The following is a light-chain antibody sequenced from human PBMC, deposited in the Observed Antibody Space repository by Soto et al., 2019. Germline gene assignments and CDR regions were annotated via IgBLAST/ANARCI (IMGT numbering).Light chain of an antibody. CDR3: AAWDDTLNGYV. J-gene: IGLJ1*01. Sequence: QAVVTQPPSASGTPGQRVTISCFGANSNLGSNSVNWYQQLPGTAPKLLFYRDDQRPSGVPDHFSASKSATSASLAIGGLRSEDEAEYFCAAWDDTLNGYVFGGGTKLTVL. V-gene: IGLV1-44*01. CDR1: NSNLGSNS. CDR2: RDD.